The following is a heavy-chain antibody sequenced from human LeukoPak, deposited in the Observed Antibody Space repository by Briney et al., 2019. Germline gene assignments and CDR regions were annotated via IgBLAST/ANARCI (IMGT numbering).Heavy chain of an antibody. CDR3: ARAQDNGWSGYYIPWFDP. CDR1: GGSISSGDYY. J-gene: IGHJ5*02. Sequence: SETLSLTCTVSGGSISSGDYYWSWIRQPPGEGLEWIAYMYYSGSTYYNPSLKSRVTMSADTSKNQLSLKLSSVTAADTAVYYCARAQDNGWSGYYIPWFDPWGQGTLVTVSS. V-gene: IGHV4-30-4*01. D-gene: IGHD3-3*01. CDR2: MYYSGST.